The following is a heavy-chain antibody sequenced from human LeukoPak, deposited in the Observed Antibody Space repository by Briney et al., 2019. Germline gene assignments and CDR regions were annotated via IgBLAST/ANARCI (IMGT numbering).Heavy chain of an antibody. J-gene: IGHJ4*02. CDR2: IYYSGTT. V-gene: IGHV4-59*08. CDR1: GGSIGTYS. Sequence: SETLSLTCTVSGGSIGTYSWNWLRQPPGKGLEWIGYIYYSGTTNYNPSLKSRVTISVDTSKNQFSLKLSSVTAADTAVYYCASLLNGYWGQGTLVTVSS. CDR3: ASLLNGY. D-gene: IGHD2-8*01.